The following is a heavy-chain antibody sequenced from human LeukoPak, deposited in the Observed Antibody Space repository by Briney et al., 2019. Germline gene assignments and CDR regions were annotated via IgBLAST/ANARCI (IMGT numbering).Heavy chain of an antibody. D-gene: IGHD3-9*01. Sequence: ASVPVSYKPSGYTFTNYYMHWVRQAPGQGREGMGIINPSGGSTSYAQKLQGRVTMTRDTSTSTVYMELSSLRSEDTAVYYCARGEVYDILTGYYLPDYWGQGTLVTVSS. CDR2: INPSGGST. CDR1: GYTFTNYY. V-gene: IGHV1-46*01. J-gene: IGHJ4*02. CDR3: ARGEVYDILTGYYLPDY.